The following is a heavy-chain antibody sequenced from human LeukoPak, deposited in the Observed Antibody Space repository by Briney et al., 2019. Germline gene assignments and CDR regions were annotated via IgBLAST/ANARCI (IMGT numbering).Heavy chain of an antibody. Sequence: GGSLTHSYSVSGFTFSSYAMLWVAQAAGKGLGLVSTISSSGGTTYYADSVKGRFTISRDNSKNTLYLQMNSLRAEDTAVYYCAKDRRGGSGWDYFDYWGQGTLVIVSS. CDR3: AKDRRGGSGWDYFDY. V-gene: IGHV3-23*01. CDR2: ISSSGGTT. D-gene: IGHD6-19*01. J-gene: IGHJ4*02. CDR1: GFTFSSYA.